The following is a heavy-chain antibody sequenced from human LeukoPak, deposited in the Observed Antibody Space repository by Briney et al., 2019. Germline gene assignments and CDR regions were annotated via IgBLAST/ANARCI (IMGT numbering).Heavy chain of an antibody. D-gene: IGHD7-27*01. J-gene: IGHJ6*03. CDR3: AKDLGYYYYYYYMDV. Sequence: GGSLRLSCAASGFTFSSYAMSWVRQAPGKGLEWVSAISGSGGSTYYADSVKGRFTISRDNSKNTLYLQMNSLRAEDTAVYYCAKDLGYYYYYYYMDVWGKGTTVTVSS. CDR1: GFTFSSYA. V-gene: IGHV3-23*01. CDR2: ISGSGGST.